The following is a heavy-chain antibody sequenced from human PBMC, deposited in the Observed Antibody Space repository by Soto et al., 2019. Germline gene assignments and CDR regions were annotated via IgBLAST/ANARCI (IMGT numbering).Heavy chain of an antibody. V-gene: IGHV1-69*01. D-gene: IGHD3-22*01. CDR3: ARGTGYYYDSSGYYYHWYFDL. Sequence: QVQLVQSGAEVKKPGSSVKVSCKASGGTFSSYAISWVRQAPGQGLEWMGGIIPIFGTANYAQKFQGRVTSTADESTSTAYMELSSLRSEDTAVYYCARGTGYYYDSSGYYYHWYFDLWGRGTLVTVSS. J-gene: IGHJ2*01. CDR1: GGTFSSYA. CDR2: IIPIFGTA.